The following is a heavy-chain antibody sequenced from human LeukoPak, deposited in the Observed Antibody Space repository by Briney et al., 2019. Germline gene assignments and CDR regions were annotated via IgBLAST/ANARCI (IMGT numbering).Heavy chain of an antibody. CDR2: ISGSGDNT. J-gene: IGHJ4*02. D-gene: IGHD3-22*01. V-gene: IGHV3-23*01. CDR3: AKGSYYDSSGSFYFDY. CDR1: GFTFSSYA. Sequence: GGSLRLSCAASGFTFSSYAMSWVRQAPGKGLEWVSGISGSGDNTYYADSVKGRFTISRDNSKNTLYVQVNSLGSEDTAAYYCAKGSYYDSSGSFYFDYWGQGTLVTVSS.